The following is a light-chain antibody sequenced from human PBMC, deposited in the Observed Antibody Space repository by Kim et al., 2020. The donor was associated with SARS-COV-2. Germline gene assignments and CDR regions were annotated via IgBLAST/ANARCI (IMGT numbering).Light chain of an antibody. CDR3: AAWDDSLNGWV. Sequence: GQSVTISCSGSSSNNGSNTVNWYQQLPGTAPKLLIYSNKQRPSGVPDRVSGSKSGTSASRAISGLQSEDEADYYCAAWDDSLNGWVFGGGTQLTVL. CDR1: SSNNGSNT. V-gene: IGLV1-44*01. J-gene: IGLJ3*02. CDR2: SNK.